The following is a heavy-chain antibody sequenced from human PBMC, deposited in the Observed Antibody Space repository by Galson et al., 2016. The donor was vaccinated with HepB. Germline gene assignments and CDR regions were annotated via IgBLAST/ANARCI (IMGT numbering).Heavy chain of an antibody. CDR3: AHISLPCLFSPYCDSTNSYGPFDF. CDR2: IYWDDHK. J-gene: IGHJ4*02. D-gene: IGHD2-2*01. CDR1: GFSLISYGVG. Sequence: PALVKPTQTLTLTCSFSGFSLISYGVGVGWIRQPPGKALEWLALIYWDDHKHYSPSLESRLTITKDTSKNEVVLTMTNMDPVDTATYFCAHISLPCLFSPYCDSTNSYGPFDFWGQGTLVSVSS. V-gene: IGHV2-5*02.